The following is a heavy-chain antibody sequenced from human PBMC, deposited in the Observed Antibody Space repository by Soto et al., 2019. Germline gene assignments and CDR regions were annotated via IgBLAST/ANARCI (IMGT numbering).Heavy chain of an antibody. CDR2: IIPIFGTA. CDR3: ASSVANYYYYGMAV. J-gene: IGHJ6*02. Sequence: QVQLVQSGAEVKKPGSSVKVSCKASGGTFSSYAISWVRQAPGQGLEWMGGIIPIFGTANYAQKFQGRVTITADESTSTSYMELSSPSSEDTAVYCCASSVANYYYYGMAVWGQGTTVTVSS. D-gene: IGHD6-19*01. V-gene: IGHV1-69*12. CDR1: GGTFSSYA.